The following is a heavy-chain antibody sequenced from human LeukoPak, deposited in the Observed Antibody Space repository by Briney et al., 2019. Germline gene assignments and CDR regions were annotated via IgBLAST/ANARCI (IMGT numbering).Heavy chain of an antibody. CDR3: ARHLSGVAGYTYGRGIDF. J-gene: IGHJ4*02. CDR2: IIPIFGTA. Sequence: GASVKVSCKASGGTFSSYAISWVRQAPGQGLEWMGGIIPIFGTANYAQKFQGRVTITADKSTSTAYMELSSLRSEDTAVYYCARHLSGVAGYTYGRGIDFWGQGTLVTVSS. V-gene: IGHV1-69*06. CDR1: GGTFSSYA. D-gene: IGHD5-18*01.